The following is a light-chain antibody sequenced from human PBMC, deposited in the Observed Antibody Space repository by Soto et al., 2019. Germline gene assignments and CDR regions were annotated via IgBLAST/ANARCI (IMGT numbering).Light chain of an antibody. CDR2: GAS. CDR1: QSIRSN. J-gene: IGKJ3*01. V-gene: IGKV3-15*01. CDR3: QQYNNWPPVT. Sequence: EIVMTQSPATLSASPGERATLSCRASQSIRSNLAWYQQQPGQAPRLLIYGASSRATGIPARFSGSGSGTEFTLTISSLQSEDFAVYYCQQYNNWPPVTFGPGTRVDIK.